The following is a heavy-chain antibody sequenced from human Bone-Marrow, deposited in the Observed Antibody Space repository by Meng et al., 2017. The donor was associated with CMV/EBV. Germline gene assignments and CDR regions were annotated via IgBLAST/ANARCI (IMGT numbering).Heavy chain of an antibody. CDR2: IYYSGST. V-gene: IGHV4-61*01. CDR1: GGSVSSGSYY. CDR3: ARDMGYRAYCSSTSCYSGRGGMDV. D-gene: IGHD2-2*02. Sequence: GSLRLSCTVSGGSVSSGSYYWSWIRQPPGKGLEWIGYIYYSGSTNYNPSLKSRVTISVDTSKNQFSLKLSSVTAADTAVYYCARDMGYRAYCSSTSCYSGRGGMDVWGQGTTVNVSS. J-gene: IGHJ6*02.